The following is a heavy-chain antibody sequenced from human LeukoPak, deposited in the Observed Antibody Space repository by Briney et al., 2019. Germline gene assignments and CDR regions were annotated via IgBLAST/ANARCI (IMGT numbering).Heavy chain of an antibody. CDR3: ARTRWYYYGSGGNDY. D-gene: IGHD3-10*01. Sequence: SETLSLTCAVYGGSFSGYYWSWIRQPPGKGLEWIGEINHSGSTNYNPSLKSRVTISVDTSKNQFSLKLSSVTAADTAVYYCARTRWYYYGSGGNDYWGQGTLVTVSS. V-gene: IGHV4-34*01. J-gene: IGHJ4*02. CDR1: GGSFSGYY. CDR2: INHSGST.